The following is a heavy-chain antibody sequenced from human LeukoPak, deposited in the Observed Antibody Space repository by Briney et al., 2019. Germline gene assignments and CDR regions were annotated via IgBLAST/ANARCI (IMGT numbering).Heavy chain of an antibody. Sequence: GASVKVSCKASGGTFSSYAISWVRQAPGQGLEWMGRIIPILGIANYAQKFQGRVTITADKSTSTAYMELSSLRSEDTAVYYCANYPWARGSAFDIWGQGTMVTVSS. CDR1: GGTFSSYA. V-gene: IGHV1-69*04. D-gene: IGHD1-26*01. CDR3: ANYPWARGSAFDI. J-gene: IGHJ3*02. CDR2: IIPILGIA.